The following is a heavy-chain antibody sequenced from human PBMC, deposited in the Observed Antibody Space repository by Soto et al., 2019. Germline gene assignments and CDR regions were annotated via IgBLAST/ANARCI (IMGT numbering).Heavy chain of an antibody. Sequence: ASVKVCCKASGYTFTTSGISWGVSWVRQAPGQGLEWMGWISTYNGARKYAQSLQDRVTMTTDTSTNTAHMELRSLSSDDSAIYYCAREYCRNGACYGPDYWG. CDR1: GYTFTTSG. V-gene: IGHV1-18*01. J-gene: IGHJ4*01. CDR3: AREYCRNGACYGPDY. D-gene: IGHD2-8*01. CDR2: ISTYNGAR.